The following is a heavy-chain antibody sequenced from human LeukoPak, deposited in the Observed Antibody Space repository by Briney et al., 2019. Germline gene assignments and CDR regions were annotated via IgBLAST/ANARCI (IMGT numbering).Heavy chain of an antibody. Sequence: SETLSLTCTVSGGSISSGSYYWSWIRQPAGKGLEWIGRIYTSGSTNYNPSLKSRVTISVDTSKNQSSLKLSSVTAADTAVYYCAGAGEVVPAAPYYYYYMDVWGKGTTVTVSS. D-gene: IGHD2-2*01. J-gene: IGHJ6*03. CDR3: AGAGEVVPAAPYYYYYMDV. CDR2: IYTSGST. CDR1: GGSISSGSYY. V-gene: IGHV4-61*02.